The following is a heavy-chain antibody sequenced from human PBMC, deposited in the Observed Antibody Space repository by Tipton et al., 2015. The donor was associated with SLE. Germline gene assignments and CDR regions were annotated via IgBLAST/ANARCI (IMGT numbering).Heavy chain of an antibody. Sequence: QLVQSGAEVKKPGSSVRVTCKTSGDTFMRFGFSWVRQAPGQGLEWMGGIIPLFGSATYAQRFQGRLTIAADESTSTAYMELSSLRSEDTAVYYCARAPGSGSYGGFDYWGQGTLVTVSS. V-gene: IGHV1-69*01. CDR1: GDTFMRFG. D-gene: IGHD1-26*01. J-gene: IGHJ4*02. CDR2: IIPLFGSA. CDR3: ARAPGSGSYGGFDY.